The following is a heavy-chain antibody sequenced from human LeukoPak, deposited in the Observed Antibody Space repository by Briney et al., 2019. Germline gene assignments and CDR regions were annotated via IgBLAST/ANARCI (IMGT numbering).Heavy chain of an antibody. Sequence: GGSLRLSCAASGFTFSSYSMNWVRQAPGKGLEWVSSISSSSSYIYYADSVKGRFTISRDNAKNSLYLQMNSLRAEDTAVYYCARGGGYDYLGGYYYYYYMDVWGKGTTVTVSS. CDR1: GFTFSSYS. D-gene: IGHD5-12*01. CDR3: ARGGGYDYLGGYYYYYYMDV. V-gene: IGHV3-21*01. J-gene: IGHJ6*03. CDR2: ISSSSSYI.